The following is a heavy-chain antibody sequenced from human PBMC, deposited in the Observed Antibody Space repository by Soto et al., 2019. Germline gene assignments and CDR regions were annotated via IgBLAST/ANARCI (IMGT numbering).Heavy chain of an antibody. J-gene: IGHJ6*02. CDR1: GYTFTSYD. CDR3: ARVVVAARYYYYGMDV. Sequence: QVQLVQSGAEVKKPGASVKVSCKASGYTFTSYDINWVRQATGQGLEWMGWMNPNSGNTGYAQKFQGRVTMTRNTSISTAYMELSSLRSEDTAVYYCARVVVAARYYYYGMDVWGQGTTGTVSS. V-gene: IGHV1-8*01. D-gene: IGHD2-15*01. CDR2: MNPNSGNT.